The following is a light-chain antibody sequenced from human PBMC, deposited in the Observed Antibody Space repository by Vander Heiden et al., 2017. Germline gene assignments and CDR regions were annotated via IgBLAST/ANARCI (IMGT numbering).Light chain of an antibody. CDR2: AAS. V-gene: IGKV1-39*01. CDR3: QQSYSTPRT. J-gene: IGKJ3*01. CDR1: QSISSY. Sequence: DIQMTQSPSSLSASVGDRVTITCRASQSISSYLNWYQQKPGKAPKLLIYAASSLQSGVPSRFSGSGSGTDFTLTISRLQPEDFATYYCQQSYSTPRTFGHGTKVXIK.